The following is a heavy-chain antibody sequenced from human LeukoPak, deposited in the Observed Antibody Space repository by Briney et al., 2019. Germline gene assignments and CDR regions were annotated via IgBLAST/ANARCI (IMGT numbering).Heavy chain of an antibody. CDR3: ARDSGVSYYGSGSYR. CDR2: ISGSGGST. CDR1: GFTFSSYA. Sequence: QGGGSLRLSCAASGFTFSSYAMSWVRQAPGKGLEWVSAISGSGGSTYYADSVKGRFTISRDNTKNSLYLQMNSLRAEDTAVYYCARDSGVSYYGSGSYRWGQGTLVTVSS. J-gene: IGHJ4*02. D-gene: IGHD3-10*01. V-gene: IGHV3-23*01.